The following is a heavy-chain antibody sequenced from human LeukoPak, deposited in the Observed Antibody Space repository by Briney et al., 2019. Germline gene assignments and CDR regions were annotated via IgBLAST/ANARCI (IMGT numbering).Heavy chain of an antibody. Sequence: ASVKVSCKASGGTFSSYAISWVRQAPGQGLEWMGRIIPILGIANYAQKFQGRVTITADKSTSTAYMELSSLRSEDTAVYYCARDRAPYYYGSSGHGDFDYGGQGTLVTVSS. V-gene: IGHV1-69*04. CDR1: GGTFSSYA. J-gene: IGHJ4*02. CDR2: IIPILGIA. D-gene: IGHD3-22*01. CDR3: ARDRAPYYYGSSGHGDFDY.